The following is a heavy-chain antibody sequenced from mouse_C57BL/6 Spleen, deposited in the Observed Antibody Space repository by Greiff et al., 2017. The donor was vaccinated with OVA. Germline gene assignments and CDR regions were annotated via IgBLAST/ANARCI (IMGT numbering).Heavy chain of an antibody. Sequence: KESCKASGYTFTSYWMHWVKQRPGQGLEWIGNINPSNGGTNYNEKFKSKATLTVDKSSSTAYMQLSSLTSEDSAVYYCARLFTTVVADYFDYWGQGTTLTVSS. CDR2: INPSNGGT. D-gene: IGHD1-1*01. J-gene: IGHJ2*01. CDR3: ARLFTTVVADYFDY. V-gene: IGHV1-53*01. CDR1: GYTFTSYW.